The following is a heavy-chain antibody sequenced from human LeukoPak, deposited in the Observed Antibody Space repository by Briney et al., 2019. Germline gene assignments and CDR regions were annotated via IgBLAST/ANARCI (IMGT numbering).Heavy chain of an antibody. CDR2: MNPNSGNT. CDR1: GYTFTSYD. J-gene: IGHJ1*01. Sequence: ASVKVSCKTSGYTFTSYDINWVRQATGQGLEWMGWMNPNSGNTGYAQKFQGRVTTTRNTSISTAYMELSSLRSEDTAVYYCARHDEMDTAMNWGQGTLVTVSS. D-gene: IGHD5-18*01. V-gene: IGHV1-8*03. CDR3: ARHDEMDTAMN.